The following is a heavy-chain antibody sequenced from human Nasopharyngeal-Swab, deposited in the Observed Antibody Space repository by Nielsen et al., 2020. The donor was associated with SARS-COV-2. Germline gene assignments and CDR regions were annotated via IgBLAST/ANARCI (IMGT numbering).Heavy chain of an antibody. J-gene: IGHJ6*02. D-gene: IGHD5-12*01. Sequence: GESLKISCAASGFTFSSYWMSWVRQAPGKGLEWVSVISGDSDSTYYTDSVKGRFTISRDNSKNTLNLQMNNLRAEDTAIYYCAKDRDSGDDSEEYYHYYGMDVWGQGAHGHRLL. CDR3: AKDRDSGDDSEEYYHYYGMDV. V-gene: IGHV3-23*01. CDR1: GFTFSSYW. CDR2: ISGDSDST.